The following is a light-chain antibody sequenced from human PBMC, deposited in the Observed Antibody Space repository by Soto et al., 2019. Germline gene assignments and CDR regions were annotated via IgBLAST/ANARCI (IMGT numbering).Light chain of an antibody. Sequence: DIQMTQSPSSLSASVGDRVTITCRASQSISSYLNWYQQKPGKAPKLLIYAASSLQSGVPSRFSGSGSGTDFTLNISSLQHEDFATYYCQQSYSTPYTCGQGTKLEIK. CDR2: AAS. J-gene: IGKJ2*01. V-gene: IGKV1-39*01. CDR1: QSISSY. CDR3: QQSYSTPYT.